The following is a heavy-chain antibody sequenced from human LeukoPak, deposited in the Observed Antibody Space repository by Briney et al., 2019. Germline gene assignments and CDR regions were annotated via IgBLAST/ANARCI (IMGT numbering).Heavy chain of an antibody. V-gene: IGHV4-61*08. J-gene: IGHJ4*02. CDR2: IYYSGST. Sequence: PSETLSLTCTVSGGSISSGGYYWSWIRQPPWKGLEWIGYIYYSGSTNYNPSLKSRVTISVDTSKNQFSLKLSSVTAADTAVYYCARDGGKWLRSFDYWGQGTLVTVSS. CDR1: GGSISSGGYY. CDR3: ARDGGKWLRSFDY. D-gene: IGHD5-12*01.